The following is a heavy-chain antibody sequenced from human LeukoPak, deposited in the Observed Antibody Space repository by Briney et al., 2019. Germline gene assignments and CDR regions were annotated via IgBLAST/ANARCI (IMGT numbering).Heavy chain of an antibody. Sequence: GGSLRLSCAASGFTFSSYETNWVRQAPGKGLEWVSYISSSAGTIYYADSVKGRFTISRDNAKNSLYLQVNSLRAEDTAVYYCARTYYGSGGYYFDYWGQGTLVTVSS. J-gene: IGHJ4*02. CDR3: ARTYYGSGGYYFDY. V-gene: IGHV3-48*03. D-gene: IGHD3-10*01. CDR1: GFTFSSYE. CDR2: ISSSAGTI.